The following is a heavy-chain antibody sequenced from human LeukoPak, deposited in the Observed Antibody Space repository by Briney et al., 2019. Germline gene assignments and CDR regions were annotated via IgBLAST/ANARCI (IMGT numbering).Heavy chain of an antibody. CDR1: GFTFSSYA. CDR3: ARDLGGGDYFDY. Sequence: PGGSLRLSCAASGFTFSSYAMHWVRQAPGKGLEWVAVISYDGSNKYYADSVKGRFTISRDNSKNTLYLQMNSLGAEDTAVYYCARDLGGGDYFDYWGQGTLVTVSS. D-gene: IGHD3-10*01. CDR2: ISYDGSNK. J-gene: IGHJ4*02. V-gene: IGHV3-30-3*01.